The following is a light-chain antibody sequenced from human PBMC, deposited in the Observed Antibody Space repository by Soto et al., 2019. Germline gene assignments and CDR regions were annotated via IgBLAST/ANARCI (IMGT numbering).Light chain of an antibody. V-gene: IGLV2-8*01. Sequence: QSALTQPPSASGSPGQSVTISCTGTSSDVGGYNYVSWYQQYPGKAPKLMIYEVSKRPSGVPDRFSGSKSGNTASLTVSGRQPEDEADYDCSSSAASNSFVVFGRGTKLTVL. CDR2: EVS. CDR3: SSSAASNSFVV. CDR1: SSDVGGYNY. J-gene: IGLJ2*01.